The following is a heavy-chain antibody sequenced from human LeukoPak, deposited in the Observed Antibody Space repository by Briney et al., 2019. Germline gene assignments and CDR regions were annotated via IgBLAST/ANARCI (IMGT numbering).Heavy chain of an antibody. CDR3: ARDLIGGWSYDY. D-gene: IGHD3-10*01. CDR1: GFTFSSHG. J-gene: IGHJ4*02. CDR2: IANGGSEV. V-gene: IGHV3-30*03. Sequence: GGSLRLSCVVSGFTFSSHGMHWVRQAPGKGLEWVAWVAVIANGGSEVAYADSVKGRFTISRDNSKNTVDLRMTSLKTEDTAVYYCARDLIGGWSYDYWGQGTLVAVSS.